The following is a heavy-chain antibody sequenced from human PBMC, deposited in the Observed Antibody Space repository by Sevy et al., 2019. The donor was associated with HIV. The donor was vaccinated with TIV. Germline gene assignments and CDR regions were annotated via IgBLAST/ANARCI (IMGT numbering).Heavy chain of an antibody. V-gene: IGHV1-24*01. Sequence: ASVKVSCKVSGHTLSEFAIHWVRLAPGKGLAWMGTFDPEDGKTLHAQKFQGRVTMTEDTSTDTAYMEVNNLRSEDTAVYYCATTKDYYDSSGYPFDYWGQGTLVTVSS. CDR2: FDPEDGKT. CDR3: ATTKDYYDSSGYPFDY. J-gene: IGHJ4*02. D-gene: IGHD3-22*01. CDR1: GHTLSEFA.